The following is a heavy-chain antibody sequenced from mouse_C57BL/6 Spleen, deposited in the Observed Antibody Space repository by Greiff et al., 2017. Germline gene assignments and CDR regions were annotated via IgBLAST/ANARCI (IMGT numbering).Heavy chain of an antibody. CDR2: IDPSGSYT. V-gene: IGHV1-50*01. J-gene: IGHJ4*01. Sequence: VQLQQSGAELVKPGASVKLSCKASGYTFTSYWMQWVKQRPGQGLEWIGEIDPSGSYTNYNQKFKGKATLTVDTSSSTAYMQLSSLTSEDSAVYYGARSDYDGYYAMDYWGQGTSVTVSS. CDR1: GYTFTSYW. CDR3: ARSDYDGYYAMDY. D-gene: IGHD2-4*01.